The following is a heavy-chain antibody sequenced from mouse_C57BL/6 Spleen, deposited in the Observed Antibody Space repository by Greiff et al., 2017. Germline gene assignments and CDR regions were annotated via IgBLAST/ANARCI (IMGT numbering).Heavy chain of an antibody. J-gene: IGHJ3*01. CDR3: EREIYYYYLVAY. CDR1: GFTFSDYG. Sequence: EVQRVESGGGLVKPGGSLQLSCAASGFTFSDYGMHWVRQAPEKGLEWVAYISSGSSTTYYADTVKGRFTISRDNAKNTLFLQMTSLRSEDTAMYYCEREIYYYYLVAYWGQGTLVTVSA. V-gene: IGHV5-17*01. CDR2: ISSGSSTT. D-gene: IGHD2-4*01.